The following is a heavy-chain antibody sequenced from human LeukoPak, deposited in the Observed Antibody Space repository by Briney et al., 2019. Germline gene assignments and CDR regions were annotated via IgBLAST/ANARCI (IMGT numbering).Heavy chain of an antibody. CDR3: ARGTRPEDAFDI. V-gene: IGHV4-59*01. J-gene: IGHJ3*02. CDR2: IYYSGST. D-gene: IGHD3-10*01. Sequence: PSETLSLICAVSGDSISSYYWSWIRQPPGKGLEWIGYIYYSGSTNYNPSLKSRVTISVDTSKNQFSLKLSSVTAADTAVYYCARGTRPEDAFDIWGQGTMVTVSS. CDR1: GDSISSYY.